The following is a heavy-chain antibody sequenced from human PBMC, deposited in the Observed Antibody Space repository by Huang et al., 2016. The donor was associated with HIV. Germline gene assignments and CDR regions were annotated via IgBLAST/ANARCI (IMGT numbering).Heavy chain of an antibody. CDR1: GFDVSDYG. Sequence: EVRLVESGGGLVHPGGSLRLYCVVSGFDVSDYGMNWVRQNPGKGREWVASISTDGNYRYYSDSVKGRFTIFRDNAKNSVSLQMNILGAEDTAVYFCARVDAAANMMGVDLWGRGSLVTVSS. CDR3: ARVDAAANMMGVDL. D-gene: IGHD6-25*01. J-gene: IGHJ4*02. CDR2: ISTDGNYR. V-gene: IGHV3-21*02.